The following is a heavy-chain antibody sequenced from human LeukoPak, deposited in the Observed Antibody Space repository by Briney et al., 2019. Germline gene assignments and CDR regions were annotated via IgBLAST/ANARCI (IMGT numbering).Heavy chain of an antibody. V-gene: IGHV3-11*01. CDR2: ISSSGSTI. Sequence: GGSLRLSCAASGFTFSDYYMSWIRQAPGKGLEWVSYISSSGSTIYYADSVKGRFTISRDNAKNSLYLQMNSLRAEDTAVYYCVSSLSSMGFDYWGQGTLVTVSS. CDR1: GFTFSDYY. J-gene: IGHJ4*02. CDR3: VSSLSSMGFDY. D-gene: IGHD6-13*01.